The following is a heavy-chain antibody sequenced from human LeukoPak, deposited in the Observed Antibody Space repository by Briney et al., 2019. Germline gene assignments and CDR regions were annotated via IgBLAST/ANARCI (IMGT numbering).Heavy chain of an antibody. D-gene: IGHD5-18*01. CDR2: MNPNSGNT. Sequence: ASVKVSCKASGYTFTSYDINWVRQAPGQGLEWMGWMNPNSGNTGYAQKFQGRVTITADESTSTAYMELSSLRSEDTAVYYCASSGYSYGPHYYYYMDVWGKGTTVTISS. J-gene: IGHJ6*03. CDR1: GYTFTSYD. CDR3: ASSGYSYGPHYYYYMDV. V-gene: IGHV1-8*01.